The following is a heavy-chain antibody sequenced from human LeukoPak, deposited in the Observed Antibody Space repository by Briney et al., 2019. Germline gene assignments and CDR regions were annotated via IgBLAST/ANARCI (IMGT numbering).Heavy chain of an antibody. CDR2: ISSSSSYI. CDR1: GFTFSSYS. J-gene: IGHJ5*02. Sequence: GGSLRLSCAASGFTFSSYSMSWVRQAPGKGLGWVSSISSSSSYIYYADSVKGRFTISRDNAKNSLYLQMNSLRAEDTAVYYCARVMTTVTNGWFDPWGQGTLVTVSS. D-gene: IGHD4-17*01. CDR3: ARVMTTVTNGWFDP. V-gene: IGHV3-21*01.